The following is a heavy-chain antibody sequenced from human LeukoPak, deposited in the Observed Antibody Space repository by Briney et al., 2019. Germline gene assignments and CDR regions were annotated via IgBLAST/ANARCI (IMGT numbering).Heavy chain of an antibody. V-gene: IGHV3-53*01. D-gene: IGHD6-13*01. CDR3: ARVTAAGMDFDL. CDR2: IYSGGST. CDR1: GFTVSSNY. Sequence: GGSLRLSCAASGFTVSSNYMSWVRQAPGKGLEWVSVIYSGGSTYYADSVKGGFTISRDNSKNTLYLQMNSLRAEDTAVYYCARVTAAGMDFDLWGRGTLVTVSS. J-gene: IGHJ2*01.